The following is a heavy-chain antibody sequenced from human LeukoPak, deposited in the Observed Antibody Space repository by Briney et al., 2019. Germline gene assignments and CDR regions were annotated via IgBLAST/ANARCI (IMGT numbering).Heavy chain of an antibody. D-gene: IGHD3-3*01. Sequence: PGGSLRLSCATSGFTFNNFGINWVPQAPGKGLEWVSAISGSGGSTYYADSVKGRFTISRDNSKNTLYLQMNSLRAEDTAVYYCAKSEEDFWSDYWGQGTLVTVSS. V-gene: IGHV3-23*01. CDR3: AKSEEDFWSDY. J-gene: IGHJ4*02. CDR1: GFTFNNFG. CDR2: ISGSGGST.